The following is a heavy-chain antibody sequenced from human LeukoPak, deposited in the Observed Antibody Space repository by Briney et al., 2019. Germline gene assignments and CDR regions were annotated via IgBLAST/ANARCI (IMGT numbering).Heavy chain of an antibody. Sequence: SVKVSCKASGYTFTSYDINWVRQAPGQGLEWMGGIIPIFGTANYAQKFQGRVTITADESTSTAYMELSSLRSEDTAVYYCARSGSYKDYYYGMDVWGQGTTVTVSS. CDR1: GYTFTSYD. CDR3: ARSGSYKDYYYGMDV. V-gene: IGHV1-69*13. CDR2: IIPIFGTA. J-gene: IGHJ6*02. D-gene: IGHD1-26*01.